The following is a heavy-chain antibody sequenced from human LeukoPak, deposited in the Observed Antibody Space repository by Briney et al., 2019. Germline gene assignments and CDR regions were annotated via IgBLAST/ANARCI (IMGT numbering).Heavy chain of an antibody. CDR3: ARGSVLAFDI. D-gene: IGHD3-10*01. Sequence: PGGSLRLSCAASGFTFSNAWMSWVRQAPGMGLEWVAVIWYDGSNKYYADSVKGRFTISRDNSKNTLYLQMNSLRAEDTAVYYCARGSVLAFDIWGQGTMVTVSS. V-gene: IGHV3-33*08. CDR2: IWYDGSNK. CDR1: GFTFSNAW. J-gene: IGHJ3*02.